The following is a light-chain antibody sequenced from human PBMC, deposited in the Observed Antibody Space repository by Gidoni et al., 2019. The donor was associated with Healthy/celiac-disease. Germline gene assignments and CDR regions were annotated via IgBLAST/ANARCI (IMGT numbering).Light chain of an antibody. J-gene: IGKJ1*01. V-gene: IGKV1-39*01. Sequence: DIQLTQSPSSLSASVGDRVTITCRASQSISSYLNWYQQKPGKAPKLLIYAASSLQIGVPSRFSGSGSGTDFTLTISSLQPEDFATYFWQQSYSTPWTFGQGTKVEIK. CDR1: QSISSY. CDR3: QQSYSTPWT. CDR2: AAS.